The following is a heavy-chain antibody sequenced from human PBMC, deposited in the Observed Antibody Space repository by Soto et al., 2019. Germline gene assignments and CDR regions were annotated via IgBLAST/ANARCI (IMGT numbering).Heavy chain of an antibody. V-gene: IGHV3-64*01. CDR1: GFTFSSYA. CDR3: ARDSFGVLGAFDI. J-gene: IGHJ3*02. Sequence: GGSLRLSCAASGFTFSSYAMHWVRQAPGKGLEYVSAISSNGGSTYYANSVKGRFTISRDNSKNTLYLQMGSLRAEEMAVYYCARDSFGVLGAFDIWGQGTMVTVSS. D-gene: IGHD3-10*01. CDR2: ISSNGGST.